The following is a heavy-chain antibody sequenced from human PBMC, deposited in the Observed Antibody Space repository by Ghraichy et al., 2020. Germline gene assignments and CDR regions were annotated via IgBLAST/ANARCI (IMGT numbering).Heavy chain of an antibody. D-gene: IGHD5-18*01. CDR1: GFTFSSYA. CDR3: AKVLVDTAMVAWYFDL. J-gene: IGHJ2*01. V-gene: IGHV3-23*01. Sequence: GGSLRLSCAASGFTFSSYAMSWVRQAPGKGLEWVSAISGSGGSTYYADSVKGRFTISRDNSKNTLYLQMNSLRAEDTAVYYCAKVLVDTAMVAWYFDLWGRGTLVTVSS. CDR2: ISGSGGST.